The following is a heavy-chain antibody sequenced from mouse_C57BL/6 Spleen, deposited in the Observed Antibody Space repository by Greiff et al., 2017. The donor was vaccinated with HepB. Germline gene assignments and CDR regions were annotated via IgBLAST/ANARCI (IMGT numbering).Heavy chain of an antibody. D-gene: IGHD1-2*01. V-gene: IGHV1-26*01. Sequence: EVQLQQSGPELVKPGASVKISCKASGYTFTDYYMNWVKQSPGKSLEWIGDINPNNGGTSYNQKFKGKATLTVAKSSSTAYMELRSLTSEDSAVYYCARGGEVLRPYFDYWGQGTTLTVSS. J-gene: IGHJ2*01. CDR2: INPNNGGT. CDR1: GYTFTDYY. CDR3: ARGGEVLRPYFDY.